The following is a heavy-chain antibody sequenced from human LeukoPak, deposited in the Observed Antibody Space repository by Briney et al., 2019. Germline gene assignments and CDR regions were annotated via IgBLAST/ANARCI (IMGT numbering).Heavy chain of an antibody. CDR1: GFTFSRYW. J-gene: IGHJ4*02. V-gene: IGHV3-23*01. CDR3: AKDPPIYSSGWYFDH. Sequence: GGSLRLSCTASGFTFSRYWMTWVRQAPGKGLEWVSGISGGGNTYYADSVKGRFTISRDNSKNTLYLQMNSLRAEDTAVYYCAKDPPIYSSGWYFDHWGQGTLVTVSS. CDR2: ISGGGNT. D-gene: IGHD6-19*01.